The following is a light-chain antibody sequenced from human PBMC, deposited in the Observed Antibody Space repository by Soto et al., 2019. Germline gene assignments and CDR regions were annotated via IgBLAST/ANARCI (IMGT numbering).Light chain of an antibody. V-gene: IGKV3-15*01. CDR1: QSVSTN. Sequence: VMTQSPAILSVSPGXRATLSCRASQSVSTNVAWYQQIPGQTPRLLIYGASTRATGIPVRFSGSGSGTEFTLTISSLQSEDFAVYYCQQYTNWPKTFGQGTKVDIK. CDR2: GAS. J-gene: IGKJ1*01. CDR3: QQYTNWPKT.